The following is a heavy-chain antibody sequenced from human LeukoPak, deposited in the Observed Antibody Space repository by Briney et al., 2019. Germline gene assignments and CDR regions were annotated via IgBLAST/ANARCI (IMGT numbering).Heavy chain of an antibody. J-gene: IGHJ6*02. CDR3: ATVESGWYPLESYYGMDV. D-gene: IGHD6-19*01. CDR2: IYYSGST. Sequence: SETLSLTCTVSGGSISSYYWSWIRQPPGKGLEWIGYIYYSGSTNYNPSLKSRVTISVDTSKNQFSLKLSSVTAADTAVYYCATVESGWYPLESYYGMDVWGQGTTVTVSS. V-gene: IGHV4-59*01. CDR1: GGSISSYY.